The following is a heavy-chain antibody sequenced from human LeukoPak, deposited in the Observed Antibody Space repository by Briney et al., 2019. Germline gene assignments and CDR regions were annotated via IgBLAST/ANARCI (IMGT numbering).Heavy chain of an antibody. Sequence: GGSLRLSCAVSGITLSNYGMSCVRQAQGKGLGSVAGISDTGGRTNYADSVKGRFTISRDNAKDSLFLQMSSLRVEDTAVYYCARVDQGATTENYFYYYMDVWGKGTTVTVSS. D-gene: IGHD4-11*01. J-gene: IGHJ6*03. CDR2: ISDTGGRT. V-gene: IGHV3-23*01. CDR1: GITLSNYG. CDR3: ARVDQGATTENYFYYYMDV.